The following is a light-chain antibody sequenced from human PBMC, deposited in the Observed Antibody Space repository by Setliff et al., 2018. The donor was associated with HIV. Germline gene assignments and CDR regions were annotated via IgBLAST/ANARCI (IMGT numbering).Light chain of an antibody. Sequence: QSALTQPPSVSGSPGQSVTISCTGTSGDVGAYNRVSWYQQAPGTAPKVIIYEVTNRPSGVPDRFSGSKSGNTASLTISGLQAEDEADYYCYSYAGSSTPYVFGTGTKVTVL. V-gene: IGLV2-18*02. CDR2: EVT. CDR3: YSYAGSSTPYV. CDR1: SGDVGAYNR. J-gene: IGLJ1*01.